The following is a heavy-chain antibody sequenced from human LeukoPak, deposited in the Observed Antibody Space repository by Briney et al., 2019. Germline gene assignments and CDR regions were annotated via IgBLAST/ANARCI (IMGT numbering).Heavy chain of an antibody. V-gene: IGHV3-23*01. Sequence: GGSLRLSCAASGFSFSNYAMSWVRQAPGKGLEWVSAISASGGTTYYADSVKGRFTISRDNSKNTVFLQMNGLRAEDTAVHYCARLATVTTFSAVVSWGQGTLVTVSS. D-gene: IGHD4-17*01. CDR3: ARLATVTTFSAVVS. CDR1: GFSFSNYA. J-gene: IGHJ4*02. CDR2: ISASGGTT.